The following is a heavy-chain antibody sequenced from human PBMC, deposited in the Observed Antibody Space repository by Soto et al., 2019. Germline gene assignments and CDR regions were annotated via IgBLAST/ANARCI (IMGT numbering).Heavy chain of an antibody. CDR3: ATIRVRGGPLRFED. J-gene: IGHJ4*01. Sequence: QVQLVQSGAEVKKPGSSVKVSCKTSGGLFSVFSFNWVRQAPGQGLEWMGGVLPIPGSTDYAQKFQGRLTLTADRSTSTIYMELSRLTSDDTANYYCATIRVRGGPLRFEDGGQGTLISVSS. V-gene: IGHV1-69*06. CDR2: VLPIPGST. D-gene: IGHD5-12*01. CDR1: GGLFSVFS.